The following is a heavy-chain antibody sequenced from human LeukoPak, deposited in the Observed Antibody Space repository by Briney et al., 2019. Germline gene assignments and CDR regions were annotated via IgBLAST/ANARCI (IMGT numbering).Heavy chain of an antibody. V-gene: IGHV3-23*01. CDR2: LSSSGGST. J-gene: IGHJ3*01. CDR1: GFTFSNYG. CDR3: ARERTKGGSDAFDF. Sequence: GGSLRLSCAASGFTFSNYGMNWVRQAPGKGLEWVSALSSSGGSTYYADSVKGRFTISRDNSKNTLYLQMSSLRAEDTAVYYCARERTKGGSDAFDFWGQGTLVTVSS. D-gene: IGHD1-1*01.